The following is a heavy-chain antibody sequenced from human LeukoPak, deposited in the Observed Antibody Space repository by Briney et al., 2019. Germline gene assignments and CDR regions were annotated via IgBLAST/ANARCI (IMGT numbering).Heavy chain of an antibody. J-gene: IGHJ6*02. CDR1: GYTFTSYY. CDR2: INPSGGST. D-gene: IGHD1-1*01. Sequence: VASVKVSCKASGYTFTSYYMHWVRQASGQGLEWMGIINPSGGSTNYAQKFQGRVTMTRDTSTSTVYMELRSLRSEDTAVYYCARDSSVGTQWTPNYGMDVWGQGTMVTVSS. V-gene: IGHV1-46*01. CDR3: ARDSSVGTQWTPNYGMDV.